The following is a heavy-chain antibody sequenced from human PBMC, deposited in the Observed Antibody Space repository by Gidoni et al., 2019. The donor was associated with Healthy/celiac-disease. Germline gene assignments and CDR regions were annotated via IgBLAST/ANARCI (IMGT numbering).Heavy chain of an antibody. Sequence: QVQRVESGGGVVQPGRSRRRSCAASGLTFSSYGMPWVRQAPGKGLGWLAVISYDGSNQYYSASVTGRFTISRDNSKYTLYLPMNILRAEDTAVYYCAKELSGWLPGHGMDVWGQGTTVTVSS. CDR2: ISYDGSNQ. CDR3: AKELSGWLPGHGMDV. D-gene: IGHD2-2*01. J-gene: IGHJ6*02. V-gene: IGHV3-30*18. CDR1: GLTFSSYG.